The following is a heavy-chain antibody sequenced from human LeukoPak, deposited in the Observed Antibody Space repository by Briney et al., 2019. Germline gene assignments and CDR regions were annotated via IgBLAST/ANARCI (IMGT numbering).Heavy chain of an antibody. V-gene: IGHV5-51*01. CDR2: IYPGDSDT. Sequence: GESLKISCKGSGYSFTSYWIGWVGQMPGKGLGWMGIIYPGDSDTRYSPSFQGQVTISADKSISTAYLQWSSLKASDTAMYYCARGYCSGGSCSSGDAFDIWGQGTMVTVSS. D-gene: IGHD2-15*01. CDR1: GYSFTSYW. CDR3: ARGYCSGGSCSSGDAFDI. J-gene: IGHJ3*02.